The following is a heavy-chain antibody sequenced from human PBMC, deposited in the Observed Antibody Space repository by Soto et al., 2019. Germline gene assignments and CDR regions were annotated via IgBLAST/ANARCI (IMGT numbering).Heavy chain of an antibody. CDR1: GFTFSSYA. Sequence: QVQLVESGGGVVQPGRSLRLSCAASGFTFSSYAMHWVRQAPGQGLEWVAVISYDGSNKYYADSVKGRFTISRDNSKNTLYLQMNSLRAEDTAVYYCARDWTARPSRYRYYYYGMDVWGQGTTVTVSS. J-gene: IGHJ6*02. CDR3: ARDWTARPSRYRYYYYGMDV. V-gene: IGHV3-30-3*01. D-gene: IGHD3-16*02. CDR2: ISYDGSNK.